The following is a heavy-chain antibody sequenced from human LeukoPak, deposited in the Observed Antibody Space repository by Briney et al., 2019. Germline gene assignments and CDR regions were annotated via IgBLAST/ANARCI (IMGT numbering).Heavy chain of an antibody. CDR3: ARRYCSSTSCLLDY. J-gene: IGHJ4*02. V-gene: IGHV3-48*04. CDR2: IRSTSGSTI. Sequence: GGSLTLSCAASGFTFRNYGMNWVRQAPGKGLEWVSYIRSTSGSTIYYADSVNVRFTISRDNAKNSLYLQMNSLRAEDTAVYYCARRYCSSTSCLLDYWGQGTPVTVSS. CDR1: GFTFRNYG. D-gene: IGHD2-2*01.